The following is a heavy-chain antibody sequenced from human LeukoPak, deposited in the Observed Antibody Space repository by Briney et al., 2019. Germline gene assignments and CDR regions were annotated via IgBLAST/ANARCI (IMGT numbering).Heavy chain of an antibody. Sequence: SETLSLTCTVSGGSISSYHWSWIRQPPGKGLKWIGYIYYTGATNYNPSLKSRVTMSVDTSKNQFSLQLSSVTAADTAVYYCARGRGSGNSYPPFDYWGQGTLVTVSS. CDR3: ARGRGSGNSYPPFDY. J-gene: IGHJ4*02. CDR1: GGSISSYH. V-gene: IGHV4-59*01. CDR2: IYYTGAT. D-gene: IGHD3-10*01.